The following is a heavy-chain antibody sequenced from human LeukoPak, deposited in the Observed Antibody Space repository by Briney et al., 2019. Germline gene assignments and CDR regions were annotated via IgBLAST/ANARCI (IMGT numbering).Heavy chain of an antibody. CDR3: ATSLVLSQWGAFDI. CDR1: GYTLTELS. J-gene: IGHJ3*02. D-gene: IGHD6-19*01. Sequence: ASVKVSCKVSGYTLTELSMHRVRQAPGKGLEWMGGFDPEDGETIYAQKFQGRVTMTEDTSTDTAYMELSSLRSEDTAVYYCATSLVLSQWGAFDIWGQGTMVTVSS. CDR2: FDPEDGET. V-gene: IGHV1-24*01.